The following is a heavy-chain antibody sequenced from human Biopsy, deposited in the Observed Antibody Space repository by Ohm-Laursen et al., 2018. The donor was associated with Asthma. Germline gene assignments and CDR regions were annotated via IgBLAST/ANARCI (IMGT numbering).Heavy chain of an antibody. CDR2: IYSGGTS. J-gene: IGHJ4*02. Sequence: SLRLSCAASGFTFDDYAMHWVRQAPGKGLEWVSAIYSGGTSHTADSVGGRFTISRDYSKDTLYLQMHSLRAEDTAVYYCARGDSSNWSHYYFDYWGQGTLVTVSS. V-gene: IGHV3-23*05. CDR3: ARGDSSNWSHYYFDY. CDR1: GFTFDDYA. D-gene: IGHD3-22*01.